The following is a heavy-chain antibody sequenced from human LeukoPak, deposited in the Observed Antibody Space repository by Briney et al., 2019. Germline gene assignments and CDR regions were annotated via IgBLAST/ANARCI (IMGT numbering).Heavy chain of an antibody. CDR3: AKDDQLRFLEWLDYGMDV. CDR2: ISSSSSTI. J-gene: IGHJ6*02. D-gene: IGHD3-3*01. Sequence: PGGSLRLSCAASGFTFSSYSMNWVRQAPGKGLEWVSYISSSSSTIYYADSVKGRFTISRDNAKNSLYLQMNSLRAEDTAVYYCAKDDQLRFLEWLDYGMDVWGQGTTVTVSS. CDR1: GFTFSSYS. V-gene: IGHV3-48*01.